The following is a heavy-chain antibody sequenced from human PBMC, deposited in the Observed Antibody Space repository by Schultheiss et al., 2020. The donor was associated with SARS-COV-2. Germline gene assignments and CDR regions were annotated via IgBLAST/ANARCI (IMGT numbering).Heavy chain of an antibody. D-gene: IGHD3-22*01. CDR3: ARGDSSSLDWSEYGMDV. V-gene: IGHV3-21*01. J-gene: IGHJ6*02. Sequence: GGSLRLSCAASAFTFSDFQMNWVRQAPGKGLEWVSSISSNSFYIYYADSVKGRFTISRDNAKNSLYLQMNSLRAEDTAVYYCARGDSSSLDWSEYGMDVWGQGTTVTVSS. CDR1: AFTFSDFQ. CDR2: ISSNSFYI.